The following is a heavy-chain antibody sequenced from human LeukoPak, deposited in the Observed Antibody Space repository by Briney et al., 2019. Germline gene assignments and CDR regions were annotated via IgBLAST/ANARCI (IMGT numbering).Heavy chain of an antibody. V-gene: IGHV3-23*01. J-gene: IGHJ5*02. CDR2: ISGSGGST. D-gene: IGHD6-13*01. CDR3: AKGIAAAGKGFDP. Sequence: GGSLRLSCAASGFIFSSYGMSWVRQAPGKGLEWVSAISGSGGSTFYADSVKGRFTISRDNSKNTLYLQMNSLRAEDTAVYYCAKGIAAAGKGFDPWGQGTLVTVSS. CDR1: GFIFSSYG.